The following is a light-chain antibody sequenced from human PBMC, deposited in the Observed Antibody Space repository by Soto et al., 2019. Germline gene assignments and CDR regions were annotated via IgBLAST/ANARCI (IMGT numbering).Light chain of an antibody. CDR3: QQYDGLRVT. CDR2: DAS. Sequence: DIQMTQSPSSLAASVGDRVTITCQASQDISRYLNWYQQKPGRAPKLLIYDASKMETGVPSRFSGRGSGTGFTFTITSLQPEDIGTYYCQQYDGLRVTFGPGTKVEIK. J-gene: IGKJ3*01. CDR1: QDISRY. V-gene: IGKV1-33*01.